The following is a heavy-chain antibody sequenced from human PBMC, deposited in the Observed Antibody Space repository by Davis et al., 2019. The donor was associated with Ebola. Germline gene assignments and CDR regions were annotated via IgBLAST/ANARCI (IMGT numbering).Heavy chain of an antibody. CDR3: ARVYGGLNLAHFDY. Sequence: PGGSLRLSCAASAFSFSDYYMSWIRQAPGKGLEWVSYISSSSSTIYYADSVKGRFTISRDNAKNSLYLQMNSLRDEDTAVYYCARVYGGLNLAHFDYWGQGTLVTVSS. CDR1: AFSFSDYY. CDR2: ISSSSSTI. V-gene: IGHV3-11*04. J-gene: IGHJ4*02. D-gene: IGHD4-23*01.